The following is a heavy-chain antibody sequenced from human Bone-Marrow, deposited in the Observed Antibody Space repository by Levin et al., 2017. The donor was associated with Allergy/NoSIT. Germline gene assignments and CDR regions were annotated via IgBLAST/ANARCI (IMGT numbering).Heavy chain of an antibody. CDR3: ARGMDFWSGSQKQYYFDY. Sequence: GESLKISCAASGFAIGANYMTWVRQAPGKGLEWVSVIYSGGNTHYPDSVKGRFTISRDYSKNSLYLQMNSLRAEDTAVYHCARGMDFWSGSQKQYYFDYWGPGTLVTVSS. V-gene: IGHV3-53*01. J-gene: IGHJ4*02. CDR2: IYSGGNT. CDR1: GFAIGANY. D-gene: IGHD3-3*01.